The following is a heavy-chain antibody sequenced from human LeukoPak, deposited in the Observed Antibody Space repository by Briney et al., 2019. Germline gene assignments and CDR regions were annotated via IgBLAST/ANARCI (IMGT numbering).Heavy chain of an antibody. CDR3: ARAVFGVVIILSY. CDR1: GFTLSSNY. CDR2: IYSGGST. Sequence: GGSLRLSCAASGFTLSSNYMSWVRQAPGKGLEWVSVIYSGGSTYYADSVTGRFTISRDNSKNTLYLQMNSLRAEDTAVYYCARAVFGVVIILSYWGQGTLVTVSS. D-gene: IGHD3-3*01. V-gene: IGHV3-66*02. J-gene: IGHJ4*02.